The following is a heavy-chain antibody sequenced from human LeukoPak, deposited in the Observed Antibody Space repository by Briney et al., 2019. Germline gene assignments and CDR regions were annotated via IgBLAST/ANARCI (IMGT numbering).Heavy chain of an antibody. J-gene: IGHJ6*04. CDR2: INPSGGST. CDR3: ARDKVGQGYYGSGSYYNGYYYYGMDV. V-gene: IGHV1-46*01. D-gene: IGHD3-10*01. Sequence: ASVKVPCKASGYTFTSYYMHWVRQAPGQGLEGMGIINPSGGSTSYAQKFQGRVTMTRDTSTSTVYMELSSLRSEDTAVYYCARDKVGQGYYGSGSYYNGYYYYGMDVWGKGTTVTVSS. CDR1: GYTFTSYY.